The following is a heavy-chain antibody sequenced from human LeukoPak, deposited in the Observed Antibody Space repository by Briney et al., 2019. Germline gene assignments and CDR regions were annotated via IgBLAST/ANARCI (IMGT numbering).Heavy chain of an antibody. J-gene: IGHJ5*02. V-gene: IGHV4-34*01. CDR1: GGSFSGYY. CDR2: INHSGST. D-gene: IGHD3-10*01. CDR3: ARGRRNGSLS. Sequence: KPSETLSLTCAVYGGSFSGYYWSWIRQPPGKGLEWIGEINHSGSTNYNPSLKSRVTISVDTSKNQFSLKLSSVTAADTAVYYCARGRRNGSLSWGQGTLVTVSS.